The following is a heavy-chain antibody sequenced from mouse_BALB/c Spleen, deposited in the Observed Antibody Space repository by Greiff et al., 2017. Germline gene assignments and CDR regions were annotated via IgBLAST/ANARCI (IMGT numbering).Heavy chain of an antibody. CDR2: IYPGNVNT. J-gene: IGHJ4*01. D-gene: IGHD2-3*01. CDR3: ARDGSYAMDY. V-gene: IGHV1S56*01. Sequence: QVQLKQSGPELVKPGASVRISCKASGYTFTSYYIHWVKQRPGQGLEWIGWIYPGNVNTKYNEKFKGKATLTADKSSSTAYMQLSSLTSEDSAVYFCARDGSYAMDYWGQGTSVTVSS. CDR1: GYTFTSYY.